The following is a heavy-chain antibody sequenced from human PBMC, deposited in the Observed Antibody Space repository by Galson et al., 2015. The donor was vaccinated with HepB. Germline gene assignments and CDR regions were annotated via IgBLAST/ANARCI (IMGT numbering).Heavy chain of an antibody. CDR3: ARTDRDGYNKRGFDY. CDR1: GGSISSYY. J-gene: IGHJ4*02. D-gene: IGHD5-24*01. V-gene: IGHV4-59*01. Sequence: ETLSLTCSVSGGSISSYYWGWIRQPPGKGLEWIGYIHYSGSTNYNPSLKSRVTISVDTSKNHFSLKLSSVTAADTAVYYCARTDRDGYNKRGFDYWGQETLVIVSS. CDR2: IHYSGST.